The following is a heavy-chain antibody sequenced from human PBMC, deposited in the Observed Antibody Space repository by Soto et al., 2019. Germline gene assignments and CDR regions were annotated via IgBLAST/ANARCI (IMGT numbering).Heavy chain of an antibody. CDR1: GGSISSYY. J-gene: IGHJ6*03. V-gene: IGHV4-59*12. D-gene: IGHD3-10*01. Sequence: SETLSLTCTVSGGSISSYYWSWIRQPPGKGLEWIGYIYYSGSTNYNPSLKSRVTISVDTSKNQFSLKLSSVTAADTAVYYCARVGAMVRGVIHPNSMDVWGKGTTVTVSS. CDR3: ARVGAMVRGVIHPNSMDV. CDR2: IYYSGST.